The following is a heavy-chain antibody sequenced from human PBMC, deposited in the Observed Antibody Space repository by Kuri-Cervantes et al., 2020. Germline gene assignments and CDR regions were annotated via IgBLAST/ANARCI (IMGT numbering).Heavy chain of an antibody. CDR2: ISYDGSNK. V-gene: IGHV3-30-3*01. CDR1: GFTFSGYA. CDR3: ASERGYSYGLSSEPYPGVFQH. Sequence: GGSLRPSCAAPGFTFSGYAMHWVRKAPGKGLEWVAVISYDGSNKYYADSVKGRFTISRDNSKNTLYLQMDSLRAEGTAVYYCASERGYSYGLSSEPYPGVFQHWGQGTLVTVSS. D-gene: IGHD5-18*01. J-gene: IGHJ1*01.